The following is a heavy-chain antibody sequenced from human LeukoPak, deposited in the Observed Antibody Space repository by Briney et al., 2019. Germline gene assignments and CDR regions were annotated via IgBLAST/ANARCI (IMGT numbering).Heavy chain of an antibody. Sequence: PSQTLSLTCTVSGGSISSGGYYWSWIRQHPGKGLEWIGYIYYSGSTYYNPSLKSRVTISVDTSKNQFSLKLSSVTAADTAVYYCAREQYSSSGYKIDYWGQGTLVTVSS. V-gene: IGHV4-31*03. CDR2: IYYSGST. CDR3: AREQYSSSGYKIDY. D-gene: IGHD3-22*01. J-gene: IGHJ4*02. CDR1: GGSISSGGYY.